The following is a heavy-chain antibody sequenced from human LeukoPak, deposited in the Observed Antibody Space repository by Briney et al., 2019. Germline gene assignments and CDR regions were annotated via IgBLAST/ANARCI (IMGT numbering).Heavy chain of an antibody. V-gene: IGHV4-34*01. J-gene: IGHJ4*02. D-gene: IGHD6-6*01. CDR2: INHSGST. CDR3: ARGPTYSSSSLDY. Sequence: SETLSLTCAVYGGSFSGYYWSWIRQPPGKGLEWIGEINHSGSTNYNPSLKSRVTISVDTFKNQFSLKLSSVTAADTAVYYCARGPTYSSSSLDYWGQGTLVTVSS. CDR1: GGSFSGYY.